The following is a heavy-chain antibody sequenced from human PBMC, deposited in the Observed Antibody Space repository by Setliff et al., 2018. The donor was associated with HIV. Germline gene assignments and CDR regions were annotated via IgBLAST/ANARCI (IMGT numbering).Heavy chain of an antibody. CDR3: ATYGYSSGWSWTNYYMDV. CDR1: GFAFSDYD. CDR2: IGTGGDT. V-gene: IGHV3-13*01. J-gene: IGHJ6*03. D-gene: IGHD6-19*01. Sequence: GGSLRLSCATSGFAFSDYDFHWVRQVTGEGLEWVSAIGTGGDTYYADSVNGRFTISRDNAKNSLYLQMNSLRAEDTAVYYCATYGYSSGWSWTNYYMDVWGKGTTVTVSS.